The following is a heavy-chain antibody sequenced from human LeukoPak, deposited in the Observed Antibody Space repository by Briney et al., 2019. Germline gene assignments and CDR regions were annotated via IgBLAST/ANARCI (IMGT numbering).Heavy chain of an antibody. CDR1: GFTFSSYG. V-gene: IGHV3-30*18. J-gene: IGHJ4*02. D-gene: IGHD2-15*01. CDR2: ISYDGSNK. Sequence: GRSLRLSCAASGFTFSSYGMHWVRQAPGKGLEWVAVISYDGSNKYYADSVKGRFTISRDNSKNTLYLQMNSLRAEDTAVYYCAKELPPRSYIDYWGQGTLVAVSS. CDR3: AKELPPRSYIDY.